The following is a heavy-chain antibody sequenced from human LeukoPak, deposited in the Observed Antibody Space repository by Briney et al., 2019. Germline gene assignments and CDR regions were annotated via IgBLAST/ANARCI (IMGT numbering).Heavy chain of an antibody. CDR1: GFTFSSYG. CDR2: ISYDGTKK. Sequence: GGSLRLSCAASGFTFSSYGMNWVRQAPGKGLEWVAVISYDGTKKYYADSVKGRFTISRDNSKNTLSLQMNSLRPEDTAVYYCARDRSSTGIYGMDVWGQGTTVTVSS. V-gene: IGHV3-30*03. CDR3: ARDRSSTGIYGMDV. D-gene: IGHD2-2*01. J-gene: IGHJ6*02.